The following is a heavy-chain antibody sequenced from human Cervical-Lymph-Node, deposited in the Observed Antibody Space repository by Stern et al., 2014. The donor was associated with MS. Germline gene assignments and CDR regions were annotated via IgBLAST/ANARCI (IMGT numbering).Heavy chain of an antibody. V-gene: IGHV1-69*01. CDR3: ARGSTVVTDYFDY. Sequence: QVQLVQSGAEVKKPGSSVKVSCKASGGTFSSYAISWVRQAPGQGLEWIGGIIPIFGSADYAQKFQGRVTITADESTSTAYMELTSLRSEDTAVYYCARGSTVVTDYFDYWGQGTLVTVSS. D-gene: IGHD4-23*01. J-gene: IGHJ4*02. CDR1: GGTFSSYA. CDR2: IIPIFGSA.